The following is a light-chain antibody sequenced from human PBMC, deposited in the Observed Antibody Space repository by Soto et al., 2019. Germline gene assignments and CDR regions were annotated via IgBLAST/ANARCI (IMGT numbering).Light chain of an antibody. Sequence: DIRMTQTLTSLSASLGARSTIICRARQALSTCLVWYQQRQGRAPKLLIYDASSLLSGVPSRFSGSGSGTDFTLTISSLQPEDFATYYCQQSYRTPYTFGQGTKLETK. V-gene: IGKV1-39*01. J-gene: IGKJ2*01. CDR2: DAS. CDR1: QALSTC. CDR3: QQSYRTPYT.